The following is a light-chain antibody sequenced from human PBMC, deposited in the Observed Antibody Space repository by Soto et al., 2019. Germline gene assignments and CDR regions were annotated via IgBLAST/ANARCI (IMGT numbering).Light chain of an antibody. V-gene: IGKV3-20*01. CDR2: GTS. CDR1: RSVNSRY. J-gene: IGKJ2*01. Sequence: EIVLTQSPGTLSWSTGDRATLSCRASRSVNSRYLAWYQQKPGQAPRLLIYGTSTRATGIPDRFSGSGSGTDFTLTISRLEPEDFAVYHCHQYGYSPNTFGQGTNLEIK. CDR3: HQYGYSPNT.